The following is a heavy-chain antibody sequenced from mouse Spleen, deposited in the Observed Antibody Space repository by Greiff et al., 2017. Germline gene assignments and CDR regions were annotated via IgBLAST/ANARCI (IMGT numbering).Heavy chain of an antibody. CDR1: GYTFTSYT. D-gene: IGHD2-4*01. Sequence: QVQLKQSGAELARPGASVKMSCKASGYTFTSYTMHWVKQRPGQGLEWIGYINPSSGYTKYNQKFKDKATLTADKSSSTAYMQLSSLTSEDSAVYYCARSDYDGWDYWGQGTTLTVSS. J-gene: IGHJ2*01. CDR3: ARSDYDGWDY. CDR2: INPSSGYT. V-gene: IGHV1-4*01.